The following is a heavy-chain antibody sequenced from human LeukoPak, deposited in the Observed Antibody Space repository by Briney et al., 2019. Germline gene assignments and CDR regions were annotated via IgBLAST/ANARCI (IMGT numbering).Heavy chain of an antibody. V-gene: IGHV4-59*01. CDR3: ARGQRGQQLVPFSRVYYYYYYMDV. CDR2: VHYSGSP. D-gene: IGHD6-13*01. Sequence: SETLSLTCTVSGGSISSYSWSWVRQPPGMGLEWIGYVHYSGSPNYNPSLKSRVTMSVDTSKNQFSLELSSVTAADTAVYYCARGQRGQQLVPFSRVYYYYYYMDVCGKGTTVTVSS. CDR1: GGSISSYS. J-gene: IGHJ6*03.